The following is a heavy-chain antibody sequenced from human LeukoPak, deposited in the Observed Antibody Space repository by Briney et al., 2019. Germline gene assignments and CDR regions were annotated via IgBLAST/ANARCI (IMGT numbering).Heavy chain of an antibody. CDR2: ISSSSSYI. V-gene: IGHV3-21*04. Sequence: PGGSLRLSCAASGFTFSSYSMNWVRQAPGKGLEWVSSISSSSSYIYYADSVKGRFTISRDNSKNTLYLQMNSLRAEDTAVYYCAKVFDGNFDYWGQGTLVTVSS. CDR3: AKVFDGNFDY. J-gene: IGHJ4*02. CDR1: GFTFSSYS. D-gene: IGHD2-15*01.